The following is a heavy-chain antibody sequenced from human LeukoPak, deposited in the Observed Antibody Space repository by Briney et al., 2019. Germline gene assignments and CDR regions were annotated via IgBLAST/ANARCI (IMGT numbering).Heavy chain of an antibody. V-gene: IGHV4-34*01. D-gene: IGHD6-13*01. J-gene: IGHJ4*02. CDR2: INHSGST. Sequence: SETLSLTCAVYGGSFSGYYWSWIRQPPGKGLEWIGEINHSGSTNYNPSLKSRVTISVDTSKNQFSLKLSSVTAADAAVYYCARLGPAAGTSFDYWGQGTLVTVSS. CDR1: GGSFSGYY. CDR3: ARLGPAAGTSFDY.